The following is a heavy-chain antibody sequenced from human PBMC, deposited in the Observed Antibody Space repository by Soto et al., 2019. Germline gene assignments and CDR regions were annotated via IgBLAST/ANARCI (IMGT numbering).Heavy chain of an antibody. CDR1: GFTFSSYG. D-gene: IGHD2-15*01. CDR2: IWYDGSNK. V-gene: IGHV3-33*01. Sequence: GGSLRLSCAASGFTFSSYGMRWVRQAPGKGLEWVAVIWYDGSNKYYADSVKGRFTISRDNSKNTLYLQMNSLRAEDTAVYYWARDKPDCSGGSCYVNWFEPWGQGTLVTVSS. CDR3: ARDKPDCSGGSCYVNWFEP. J-gene: IGHJ5*02.